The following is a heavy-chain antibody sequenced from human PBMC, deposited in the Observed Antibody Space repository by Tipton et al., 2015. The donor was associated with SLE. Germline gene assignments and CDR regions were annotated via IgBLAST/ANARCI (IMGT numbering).Heavy chain of an antibody. CDR1: GGSISSSSYY. Sequence: TLSLTCTVSGGSISSSSYYWGWIRQPPGKGLEWIGYIYYSGSTYYNPSLKSRVTISVDTSKNQFSLKLSSVTAADTAVYYCARDNGGYWGQGTLVTVSS. CDR3: ARDNGGY. V-gene: IGHV4-31*03. CDR2: IYYSGST. D-gene: IGHD3-10*01. J-gene: IGHJ4*02.